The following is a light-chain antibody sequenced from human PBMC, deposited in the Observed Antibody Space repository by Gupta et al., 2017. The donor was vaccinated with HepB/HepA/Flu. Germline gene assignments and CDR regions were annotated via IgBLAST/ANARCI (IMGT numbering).Light chain of an antibody. Sequence: DIQMTQSPSTLSASVGDRVTITCRASQSISSWLAWDQQKPGKAPKLLIYMASKVERGVTSRFGGGGEMKEFSHTSRLRQYDDCADYYVQHDNSYQTFGQGTKLEIK. CDR2: MAS. V-gene: IGKV1-5*03. CDR3: QHDNSYQT. CDR1: QSISSW. J-gene: IGKJ1*01.